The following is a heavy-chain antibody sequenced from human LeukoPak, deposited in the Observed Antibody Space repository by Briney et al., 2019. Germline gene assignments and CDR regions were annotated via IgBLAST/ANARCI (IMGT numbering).Heavy chain of an antibody. Sequence: GGSLRLSCAASGFSFSDYYMSWVRQAPGKALEWDAYISNSGGTIFYADSVKGRFTVSRDNAKNSLFLQMNSLRAEDTAVYYCARDQAEDQAGTTYDWWGQGTLVTVSS. CDR1: GFSFSDYY. D-gene: IGHD1-1*01. J-gene: IGHJ4*02. CDR3: ARDQAEDQAGTTYDW. V-gene: IGHV3-11*01. CDR2: ISNSGGTI.